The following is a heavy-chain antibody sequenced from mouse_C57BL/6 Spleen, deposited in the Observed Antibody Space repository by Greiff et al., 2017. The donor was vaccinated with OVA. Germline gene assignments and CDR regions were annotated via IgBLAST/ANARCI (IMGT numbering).Heavy chain of an antibody. V-gene: IGHV14-4*01. Sequence: EVKLQQSGAELVRPGASVKLSCTASGFNIKDDYMHWVKQRPEQGLEWIGWIDPENGDTEYASKFQGKATITADTSSNTAYLQLSSLTSEDTAVYYCTTSPHQEDYWGQGTTLTVSS. CDR3: TTSPHQEDY. CDR2: IDPENGDT. D-gene: IGHD6-1*01. CDR1: GFNIKDDY. J-gene: IGHJ2*01.